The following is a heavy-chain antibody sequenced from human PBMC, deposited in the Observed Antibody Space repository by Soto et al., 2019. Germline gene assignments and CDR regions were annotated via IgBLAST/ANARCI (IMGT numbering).Heavy chain of an antibody. CDR2: ISNDGSNE. J-gene: IGHJ4*02. D-gene: IGHD3-10*01. Sequence: GGSLRLSCAGSGFTFRWFGMNWVRQAPGKGLEWVARISNDGSNEYYVDSVKGRFTISRDNSKNTLYLQMDSLRAEDTAAYYCAKGEVRGIIPSYFDYWGLGTLVTVSS. CDR1: GFTFRWFG. V-gene: IGHV3-30*18. CDR3: AKGEVRGIIPSYFDY.